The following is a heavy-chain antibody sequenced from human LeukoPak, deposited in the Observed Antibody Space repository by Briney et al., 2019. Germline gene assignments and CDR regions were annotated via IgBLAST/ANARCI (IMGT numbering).Heavy chain of an antibody. CDR3: ARVVGIAAAGYYYYYYMDV. Sequence: GASVKVSCKASGYTFSSYAISWVRQAPGQGLEWMGRIIPIFGTANYAQKFQGRVTITTDESTSTAYMELSSLRSEDTAVYYCARVVGIAAAGYYYYYYMDVWGKGTTVTVSS. CDR1: GYTFSSYA. D-gene: IGHD6-13*01. V-gene: IGHV1-69*05. J-gene: IGHJ6*03. CDR2: IIPIFGTA.